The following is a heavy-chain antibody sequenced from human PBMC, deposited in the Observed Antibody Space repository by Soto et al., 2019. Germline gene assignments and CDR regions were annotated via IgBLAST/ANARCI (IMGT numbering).Heavy chain of an antibody. CDR1: EFTFSNYA. V-gene: IGHV3-23*01. CDR3: ANDPTGHYVGAFDS. J-gene: IGHJ4*02. CDR2: IGADINYI. D-gene: IGHD4-17*01. Sequence: PGGSLRLSCTASEFTFSNYAVTWVRQAPGKGLEWVSSIGADINYIYYADSVKGRFTISRDKSKNTVFLQMNSLTADDTAVYYCANDPTGHYVGAFDSWGQGTLVNVSS.